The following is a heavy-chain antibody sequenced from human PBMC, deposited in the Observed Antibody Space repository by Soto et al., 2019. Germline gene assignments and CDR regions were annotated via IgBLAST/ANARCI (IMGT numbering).Heavy chain of an antibody. D-gene: IGHD3-16*01. CDR3: AREYYAFFDY. Sequence: GGSLRHTCAVSGFSFSDYFIAWLRQAPGKELEWVSSIDYSGSSTPNANSVAGRFTISRDNTKNLLYLQMNNLRADDTAVYYCAREYYAFFDYWGQGALVTVSS. J-gene: IGHJ4*02. CDR1: GFSFSDYF. CDR2: IDYSGSST. V-gene: IGHV3-11*01.